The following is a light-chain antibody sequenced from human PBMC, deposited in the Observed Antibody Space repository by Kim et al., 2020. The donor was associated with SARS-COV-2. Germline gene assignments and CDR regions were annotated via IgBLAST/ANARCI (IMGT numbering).Light chain of an antibody. V-gene: IGLV2-23*02. CDR1: TSDVGSYNL. CDR3: CSYTGSGII. J-gene: IGLJ2*01. CDR2: EVN. Sequence: PGQSITITCTGTTSDVGSYNLVAWYQQQPGKAPKLMIYEVNKRPSGVSNRFSGSKSGNTASLTVSGLQAEDEADYYCCSYTGSGIIFGGGTQLTVL.